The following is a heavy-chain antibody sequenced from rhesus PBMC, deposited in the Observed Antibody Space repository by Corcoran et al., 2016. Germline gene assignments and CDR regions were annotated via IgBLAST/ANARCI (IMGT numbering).Heavy chain of an antibody. J-gene: IGHJ6*01. D-gene: IGHD2-21*01. CDR1: GGSISDDYY. CDR2: IYGSGGGT. Sequence: QVQLQESGPGLVKPSETLSLTCAVSGGSISDDYYWSWIRQPPGKGLEWIGYIYGSGGGTNYNPSLKNRVTISLDTSKNQFSLKLSSVTAADTAVYYCARDRGGYCTGSGGYGGGYGLDSWGQGVVVTVSS. V-gene: IGHV4-106*01. CDR3: ARDRGGYCTGSGGYGGGYGLDS.